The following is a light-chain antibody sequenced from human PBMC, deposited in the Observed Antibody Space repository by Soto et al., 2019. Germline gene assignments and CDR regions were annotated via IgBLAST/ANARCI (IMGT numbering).Light chain of an antibody. CDR1: SSDVGGNFY. Sequence: QSVLAQPASVSGSPGQSVTISCTGTSSDVGGNFYVSWYQQHPGKAPRLILREVTIRPSGVSSRFSGSRSGNTASLTISGLQAEDEADYYCSSCSTTTFEILFXGGTKVTVL. CDR2: EVT. CDR3: SSCSTTTFEIL. V-gene: IGLV2-14*01. J-gene: IGLJ2*01.